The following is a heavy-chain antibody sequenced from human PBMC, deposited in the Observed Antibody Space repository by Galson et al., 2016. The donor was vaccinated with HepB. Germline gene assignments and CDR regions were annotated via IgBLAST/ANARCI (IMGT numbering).Heavy chain of an antibody. CDR1: GFIFRDYE. CDR3: ARDADGYYDFDY. V-gene: IGHV3-48*03. CDR2: ISSSASTI. J-gene: IGHJ4*02. Sequence: SLRLSCAASGFIFRDYEMSWVRQAPGKGLEWISYISSSASTIYYADSVKGRFTISRDNAENSLYLQMNGLTEEDTAYYYCARDADGYYDFDYWGQGALVTVSS. D-gene: IGHD3-22*01.